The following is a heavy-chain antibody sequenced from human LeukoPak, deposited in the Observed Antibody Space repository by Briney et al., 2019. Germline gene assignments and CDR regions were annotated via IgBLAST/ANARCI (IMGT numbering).Heavy chain of an antibody. V-gene: IGHV3-21*01. D-gene: IGHD5-24*01. CDR3: AREGEGGYNTLDY. Sequence: PGGSLRLSCAASGFTFSSYSMNWVRQAPGKGLEWVSSISSSSSYIYYADSVKGRFTISRDNAKNSLYLQMNSLRAEDTAVYYCAREGEGGYNTLDYWGQGTLVTVSS. CDR2: ISSSSSYI. CDR1: GFTFSSYS. J-gene: IGHJ4*02.